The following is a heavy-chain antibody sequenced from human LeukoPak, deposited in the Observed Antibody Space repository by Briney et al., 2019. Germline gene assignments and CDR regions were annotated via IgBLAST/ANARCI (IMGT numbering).Heavy chain of an antibody. D-gene: IGHD3-3*01. V-gene: IGHV4-30-4*01. J-gene: IGHJ4*02. CDR2: IYYSGST. Sequence: SETLSLTCTVSGGSISSGDYYWSWIRQPPGKGLEWIGYIYYSGSTYYNPSLKSRVTISVDTSKNQFSLKLSSVTAADTAVYYCARRITIFGVVRSIDYWGQGTLVTVSS. CDR3: ARRITIFGVVRSIDY. CDR1: GGSISSGDYY.